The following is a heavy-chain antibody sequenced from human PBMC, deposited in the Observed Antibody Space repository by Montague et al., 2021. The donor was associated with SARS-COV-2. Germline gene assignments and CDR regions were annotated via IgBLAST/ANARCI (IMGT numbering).Heavy chain of an antibody. CDR3: AVELGLLRAY. CDR1: GFTVSSNY. V-gene: IGHV3-53*04. J-gene: IGHJ4*02. CDR2: IYSGGIT. D-gene: IGHD3/OR15-3a*01. Sequence: SLRLSCAASGFTVSSNYMSWVRQAPGKGLEWVTVIYSGGITYYADSVKGRFTISRHNSKNTLYLQMNSLRAEDTAVYYCAVELGLLRAYWGQGTLVTVSS.